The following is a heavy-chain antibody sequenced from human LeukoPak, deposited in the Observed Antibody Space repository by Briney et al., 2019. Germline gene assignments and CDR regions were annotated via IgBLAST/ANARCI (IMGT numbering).Heavy chain of an antibody. CDR1: GYTFSNYY. CDR3: ARRTRLLLWHWIGRDAFDI. J-gene: IGHJ3*02. D-gene: IGHD3-10*01. CDR2: INPNSGGT. V-gene: IGHV1-2*02. Sequence: ASVKVSCKASGYTFSNYYMHWVRQAPGQGLEWMGWINPNSGGTDYARKFQGRVTMTRDTSISTAYMELSSLRSEDTAVYYCARRTRLLLWHWIGRDAFDIWGQGTMVTVSS.